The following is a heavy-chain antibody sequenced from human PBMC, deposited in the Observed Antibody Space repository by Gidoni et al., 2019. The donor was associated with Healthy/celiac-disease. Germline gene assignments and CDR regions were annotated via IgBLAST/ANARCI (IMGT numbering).Heavy chain of an antibody. CDR3: ARAGRLDAFDI. Sequence: QVQLVQSGAEVKKPGASVKVSCKASGGTFSSYAISWVRQAPGQGLEWMGRLIPILVIANYAQKFQGRVTMTADKSTSTADMELSSLGSEDTAVYNCARAGRLDAFDIWGQGTMVTVSS. V-gene: IGHV1-69*09. CDR1: GGTFSSYA. CDR2: LIPILVIA. D-gene: IGHD6-25*01. J-gene: IGHJ3*02.